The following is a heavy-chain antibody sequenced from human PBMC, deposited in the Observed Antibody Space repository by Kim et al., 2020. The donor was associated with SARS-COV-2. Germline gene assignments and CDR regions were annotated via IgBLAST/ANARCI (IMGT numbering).Heavy chain of an antibody. CDR3: ARQYVQL. CDR1: GFSFSSYA. CDR2: ISESGETT. V-gene: IGHV3-23*01. J-gene: IGHJ1*01. Sequence: GGSLRLSCAASGFSFSSYAMNWVRQAPGKGLEWVSSISESGETTDYADSVKRRFTISRDNSKNTLFLQVNSLRAEDTAVYYCARQYVQLWGQGTLVTVSS. D-gene: IGHD4-4*01.